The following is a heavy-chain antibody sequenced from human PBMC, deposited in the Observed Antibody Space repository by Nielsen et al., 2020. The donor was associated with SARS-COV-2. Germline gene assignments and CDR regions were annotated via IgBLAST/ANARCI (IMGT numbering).Heavy chain of an antibody. J-gene: IGHJ4*02. V-gene: IGHV4-59*13. Sequence: SETLSLTCTVSGGSISSYYLSWIRQPPGKGLEWIGYIYYSGSTNYNPSLKSRVTISVDTPKNQFSLKLRSVTAADTAVYYCARSEEIVVVPAAIIWGQGTLVTVSS. CDR1: GGSISSYY. CDR3: ARSEEIVVVPAAII. D-gene: IGHD2-2*02. CDR2: IYYSGST.